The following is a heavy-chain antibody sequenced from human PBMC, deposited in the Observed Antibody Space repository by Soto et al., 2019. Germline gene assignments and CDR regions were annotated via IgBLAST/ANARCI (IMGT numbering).Heavy chain of an antibody. V-gene: IGHV3-7*03. CDR2: IKQDGSEK. CDR3: AREGEVLSF. J-gene: IGHJ4*02. CDR1: GFTFISYW. D-gene: IGHD3-16*01. Sequence: EVPLVESGGGLVQPGGSLRLSCAASGFTFISYWMSWVRQAPGKGLEWVATIKQDGSEKYYVDSVKGRFTISRDNAKNSLYLQMYSLRAADTAVYYCAREGEVLSFWGQGTLVTVSS.